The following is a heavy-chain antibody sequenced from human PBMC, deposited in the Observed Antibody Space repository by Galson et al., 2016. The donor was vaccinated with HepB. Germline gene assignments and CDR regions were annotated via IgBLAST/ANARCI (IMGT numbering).Heavy chain of an antibody. J-gene: IGHJ2*01. Sequence: SLRLSCAVSGFILTNYWMTWVRQAPGKGLEWVAIIKEDGSEKYYVGSVEGRFTISRDNPKNSVYLQMTSLGAEDTALYYCARVFGADYGGIWYSDLWGRGARVTVSP. D-gene: IGHD4-23*01. CDR3: ARVFGADYGGIWYSDL. V-gene: IGHV3-7*01. CDR2: IKEDGSEK. CDR1: GFILTNYW.